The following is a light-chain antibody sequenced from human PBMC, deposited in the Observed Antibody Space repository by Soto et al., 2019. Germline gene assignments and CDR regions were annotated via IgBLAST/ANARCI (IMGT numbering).Light chain of an antibody. CDR1: ILAKKY. CDR2: KDS. Sequence: SYELTQPSSVSVSPGQTARITCSGHILAKKYARWFQQKAGQAPLLVIYKDSELPSRISERFSGSSSGTTVTLTISGARFEDEADYYCYSADDNNWVFGGGTKLTVL. J-gene: IGLJ3*02. V-gene: IGLV3-27*01. CDR3: YSADDNNWV.